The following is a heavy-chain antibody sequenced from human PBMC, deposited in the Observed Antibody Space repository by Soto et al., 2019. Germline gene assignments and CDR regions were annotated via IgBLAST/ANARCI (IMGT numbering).Heavy chain of an antibody. J-gene: IGHJ4*02. D-gene: IGHD3-10*01. CDR2: INQSGST. V-gene: IGHV4-34*01. CDR3: VAGDNFDY. CDR1: GGSLSGYY. Sequence: QVQLQQWGAGLLKPSETLSLTCAVYGGSLSGYYWSWIRQPPGKGLEWIGEINQSGSTKYNPYLKSLFTISIDTSKMHFSMKLSSVTAADTAVYYCVAGDNFDYWGQGTLVTVSS.